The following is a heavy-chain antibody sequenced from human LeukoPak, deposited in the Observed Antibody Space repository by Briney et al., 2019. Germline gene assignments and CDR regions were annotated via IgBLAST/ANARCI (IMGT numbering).Heavy chain of an antibody. Sequence: PGGSLRLSCAASGFTFSSYSMNWVRQAPGKGLEWVSSISSSSNYMYYADSVKGRFTISRDNARNSLYLQMNSLRVEDTAVYYCARGPGSGWYNYWGHGTLVTVSS. V-gene: IGHV3-21*01. J-gene: IGHJ4*01. D-gene: IGHD6-19*01. CDR3: ARGPGSGWYNY. CDR2: ISSSSNYM. CDR1: GFTFSSYS.